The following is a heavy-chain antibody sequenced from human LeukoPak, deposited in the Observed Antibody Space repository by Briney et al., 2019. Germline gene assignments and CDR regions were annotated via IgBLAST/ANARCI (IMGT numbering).Heavy chain of an antibody. V-gene: IGHV1-24*01. CDR2: FDPEDGET. Sequence: ASVKVSCKVSGYTLTELPIHWVRQAPGKGLEWMGGFDPEDGETICAQKYQGRVTMTEDTSTDTAYIELSSLTYEDTAVYYCATPSFFGVVISAFHIWGQGTKVTVSS. CDR3: ATPSFFGVVISAFHI. CDR1: GYTLTELP. J-gene: IGHJ3*02. D-gene: IGHD3-3*01.